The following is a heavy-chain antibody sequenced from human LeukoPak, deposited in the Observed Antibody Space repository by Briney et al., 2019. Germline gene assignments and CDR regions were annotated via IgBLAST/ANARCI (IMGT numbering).Heavy chain of an antibody. CDR1: GRSFSGYY. J-gene: IGHJ4*02. D-gene: IGHD6-6*01. Sequence: KPPETLSLTCAVYGRSFSGYYWSWIRQPPGKGLEWIGEINHSGSTNYNPSLKSRVTISVDTSKNQFSLKLSSVTAADTAVYYCAVYSSSSQAGFDYWGQGTLVTVSS. V-gene: IGHV4-34*01. CDR2: INHSGST. CDR3: AVYSSSSQAGFDY.